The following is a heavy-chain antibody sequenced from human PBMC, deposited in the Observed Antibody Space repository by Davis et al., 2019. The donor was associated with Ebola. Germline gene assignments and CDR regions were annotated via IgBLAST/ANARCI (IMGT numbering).Heavy chain of an antibody. D-gene: IGHD3-10*01. CDR1: GFTVSSNY. CDR3: ARERRLLSDWFDP. J-gene: IGHJ5*02. Sequence: GESLKISCAASGFTVSSNYMSWVRQAPGKGLEWVSVIYIDGTTYYANSVKGRFTISRDNSKNTLYLQMNSLRAEDTAVYYCARERRLLSDWFDPWGQGTLVTVSS. V-gene: IGHV3-53*01. CDR2: IYIDGTT.